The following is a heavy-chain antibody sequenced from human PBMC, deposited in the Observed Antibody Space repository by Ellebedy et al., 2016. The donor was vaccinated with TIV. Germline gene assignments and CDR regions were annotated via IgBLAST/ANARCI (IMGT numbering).Heavy chain of an antibody. V-gene: IGHV3-66*01. D-gene: IGHD6-19*01. CDR2: IYGGGST. Sequence: GESLKISCAASGFTVSSNYMSWVRRAPGQGLGWVSVIYGGGSTYYADSVKGRFTISRDNSKNTLYLQMNSLRAEDTAVYYCAKSTSGWWVFDYWGQGTLVTVSS. J-gene: IGHJ4*02. CDR1: GFTVSSNY. CDR3: AKSTSGWWVFDY.